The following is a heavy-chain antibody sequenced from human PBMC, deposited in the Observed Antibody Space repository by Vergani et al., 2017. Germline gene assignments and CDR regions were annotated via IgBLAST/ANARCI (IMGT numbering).Heavy chain of an antibody. CDR1: GFTFSSYS. D-gene: IGHD5-12*01. J-gene: IGHJ6*02. Sequence: EVQLVESGGGLVKPGGSLRLSCAASGFTFSSYSMNWVRQAPGKGLEWVSSISSSSSYIYYADSVKGRFTISRDNAKNSLYLQMNSLRAEDTAVYYCAIDRSGSQLRYYYYYYGMDVWGQGTTVTVSS. CDR3: AIDRSGSQLRYYYYYYGMDV. CDR2: ISSSSSYI. V-gene: IGHV3-21*01.